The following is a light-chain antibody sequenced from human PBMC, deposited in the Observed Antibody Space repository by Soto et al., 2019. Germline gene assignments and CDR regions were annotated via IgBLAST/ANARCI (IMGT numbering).Light chain of an antibody. V-gene: IGKV1-39*01. CDR3: QQTSSTPT. CDR2: AAS. CDR1: QSIRSY. J-gene: IGKJ4*01. Sequence: DIQLTQSPSSLSASVGDRVTITCRASQSIRSYLNWYQQKPVKAPKLLIYAASSLQTGVSSRFSGSGSGTDFTLTISNLQPEDFATYYCQQTSSTPTFGGGTKVDI.